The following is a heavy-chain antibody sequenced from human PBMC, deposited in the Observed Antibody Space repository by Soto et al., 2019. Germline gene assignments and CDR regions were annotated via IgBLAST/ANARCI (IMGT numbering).Heavy chain of an antibody. CDR2: IIPIFGTA. CDR1: GGTFSSYA. Sequence: QVQLVQSGAEVKKPGSSVKVSCKASGGTFSSYAISWVRQAPGQGLEWMGGIIPIFGTANYAQKFQGRVTITADESTSTAYLELSSLRSEDTAVYYCARGKAYCGGDCPYGMDFWGQGTTVTVSS. D-gene: IGHD2-21*02. V-gene: IGHV1-69*12. J-gene: IGHJ6*02. CDR3: ARGKAYCGGDCPYGMDF.